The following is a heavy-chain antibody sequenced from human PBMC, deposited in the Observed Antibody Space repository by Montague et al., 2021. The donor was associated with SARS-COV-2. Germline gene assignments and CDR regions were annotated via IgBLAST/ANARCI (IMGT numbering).Heavy chain of an antibody. J-gene: IGHJ4*02. V-gene: IGHV4-61*02. CDR2: IYYSGPT. CDR1: GGSISSGTNY. Sequence: TLSLTCTVSGGSISSGTNYWSWIRQPAGKGLEWIGRIYYSGPTNYNPSLKSRVTTSVDTSKNQFSLILTSVTAADTAVYYCARDFSTTSGWYEVYYLDXWGLGIQVTVSS. D-gene: IGHD6-19*01. CDR3: ARDFSTTSGWYEVYYLDX.